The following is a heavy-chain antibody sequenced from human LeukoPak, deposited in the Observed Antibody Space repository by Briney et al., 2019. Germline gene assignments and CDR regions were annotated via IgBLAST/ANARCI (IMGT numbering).Heavy chain of an antibody. CDR1: GVSICSFY. V-gene: IGHV4-59*01. Sequence: SETLSLTSTVSGVSICSFYWSWLRQPPGQGLEWFVYIYYSGSTNYNPSLKSRVTISVDTSKNQFSLKLSSVTAADTSVYYCAQIEDYGDYYFDYWGQGTLVTVSS. CDR3: AQIEDYGDYYFDY. D-gene: IGHD4-17*01. CDR2: IYYSGST. J-gene: IGHJ4*02.